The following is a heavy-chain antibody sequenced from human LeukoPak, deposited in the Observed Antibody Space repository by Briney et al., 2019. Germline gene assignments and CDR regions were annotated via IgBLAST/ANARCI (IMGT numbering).Heavy chain of an antibody. CDR1: GFTFSSYG. J-gene: IGHJ4*02. D-gene: IGHD4-23*01. CDR3: ARALWRTVVTPFGY. V-gene: IGHV3-30*02. CDR2: IRYDGSNK. Sequence: PGGSLRLSCAASGFTFSSYGMHWVRQAPGKGLEWVAFIRYDGSNKYYADSVKGRFTISRDNSKNTLYLHVNSLRPEDTAVYYCARALWRTVVTPFGYWGQGTLVTVSS.